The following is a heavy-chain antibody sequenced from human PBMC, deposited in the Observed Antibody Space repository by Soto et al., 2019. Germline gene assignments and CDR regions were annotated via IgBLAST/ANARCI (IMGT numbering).Heavy chain of an antibody. Sequence: EVQLVESGGGLVKPGGSLRLSCAASGFTFSSYSMNWVRQAPGKGLEWVSSISSSSSYVYYADSVKGRFTISRDNAKNSLYLQMNSLRAEDTAVYYCASRDYDDAFDIWGQGTMVTVSS. CDR1: GFTFSSYS. CDR2: ISSSSSYV. V-gene: IGHV3-21*01. D-gene: IGHD4-17*01. CDR3: ASRDYDDAFDI. J-gene: IGHJ3*02.